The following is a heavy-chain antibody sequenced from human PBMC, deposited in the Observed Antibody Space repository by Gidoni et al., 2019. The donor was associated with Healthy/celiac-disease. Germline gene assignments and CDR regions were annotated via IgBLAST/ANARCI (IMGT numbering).Heavy chain of an antibody. CDR3: ARSIILGRQLWLNFDY. V-gene: IGHV1-2*02. Sequence: QVQLVQSGAEVKKPGASVKVSCTASGYTFTGYYMHWVRQAPGQGLEWMGWINPNSGGTNYAQKFQGRVNMTRDTSISTAYMELSRLRSDDTAVYYCARSIILGRQLWLNFDYWGQGTLVTVSS. CDR1: GYTFTGYY. D-gene: IGHD5-18*01. CDR2: INPNSGGT. J-gene: IGHJ4*02.